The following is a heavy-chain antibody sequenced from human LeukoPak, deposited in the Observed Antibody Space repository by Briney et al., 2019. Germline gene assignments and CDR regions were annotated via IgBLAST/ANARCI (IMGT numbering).Heavy chain of an antibody. J-gene: IGHJ4*02. CDR1: GVTFSSDA. D-gene: IGHD2-21*01. CDR2: INWNGGST. Sequence: GGSLRLSCAASGVTFSSDAMSWVRQAPGKGLEWVSGINWNGGSTGYADSVKGRFTISRDNAKNSLYLQMNSLRAEDTALYYCARDPRVWPNDYWGQGTLVTVSS. CDR3: ARDPRVWPNDY. V-gene: IGHV3-20*04.